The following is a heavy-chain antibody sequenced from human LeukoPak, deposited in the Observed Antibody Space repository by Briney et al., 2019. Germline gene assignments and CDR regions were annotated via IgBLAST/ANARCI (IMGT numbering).Heavy chain of an antibody. D-gene: IGHD3-10*02. J-gene: IGHJ6*04. Sequence: PGGSLRLSCAASGFTFSSYGMDWVRQAPGKGLEWVAFIRYDGSKEFYSDSVKGRFTISRDNSKNTLYLQMNSLRAEDTAVYYCAELGITMIGGVWGKGTTVTISS. CDR1: GFTFSSYG. CDR2: IRYDGSKE. V-gene: IGHV3-30*02. CDR3: AELGITMIGGV.